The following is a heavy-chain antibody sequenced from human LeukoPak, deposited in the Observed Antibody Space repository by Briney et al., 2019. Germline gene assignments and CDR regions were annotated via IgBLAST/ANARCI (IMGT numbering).Heavy chain of an antibody. Sequence: SETLSLTCSVSGGSLITYSWSSVRQSPGKRLEWIGYIYYGGTTNYNPSLKSRATISADTAKNQFSLRLRSVTATDTAIYYCARATTVASGMQHWGQGTLVTVSS. CDR2: IYYGGTT. V-gene: IGHV4-59*01. CDR3: ARATTVASGMQH. CDR1: GGSLITYS. D-gene: IGHD5-12*01. J-gene: IGHJ4*02.